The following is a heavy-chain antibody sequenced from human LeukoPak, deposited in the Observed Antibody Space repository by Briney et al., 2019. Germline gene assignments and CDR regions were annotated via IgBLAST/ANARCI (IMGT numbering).Heavy chain of an antibody. D-gene: IGHD2-8*01. V-gene: IGHV1-8*01. J-gene: IGHJ4*02. CDR3: TREKDCADGICYED. CDR1: GHTFTSHD. CDR2: MSPKSGNT. Sequence: GASVTVSCKASGHTFTSHDINWVRQAAGLGLEWLGWMSPKSGNTDYAQKFQGRVTMTRETSISTAYMELSSLRFDDTAVYFCTREKDCADGICYEDWGQGTLVTVSS.